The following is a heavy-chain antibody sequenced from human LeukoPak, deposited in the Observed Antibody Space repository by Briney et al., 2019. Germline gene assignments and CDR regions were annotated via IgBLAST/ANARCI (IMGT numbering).Heavy chain of an antibody. CDR1: GSIFTSYW. V-gene: IGHV5-51*01. CDR2: IYPGDSDT. D-gene: IGHD4-17*01. J-gene: IGHJ4*02. CDR3: ARRVYDYGDYVLDY. Sequence: GESLQISCKGSGSIFTSYWIGWVRPLRGKGLEWMGIIYPGDSDTRYSPSFQGQVTISADKSISTAYLQWSSLKASDTAMYYCARRVYDYGDYVLDYWGQGTLVTISS.